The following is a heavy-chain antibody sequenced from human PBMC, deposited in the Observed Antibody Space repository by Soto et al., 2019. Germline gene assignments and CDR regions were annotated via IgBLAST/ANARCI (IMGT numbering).Heavy chain of an antibody. D-gene: IGHD4-17*01. CDR2: IYYSGST. CDR1: GGSISSGDYY. J-gene: IGHJ4*02. V-gene: IGHV4-30-4*01. Sequence: PSETLSLTCTVSGGSISSGDYYWGWIRQPPGKGLEWIGYIYYSGSTYYNPSLKSRVTISVDTSKNQFSLKLSSVTAADTAVYYCARVDGYGDYNIDYWGQGTLVTVSS. CDR3: ARVDGYGDYNIDY.